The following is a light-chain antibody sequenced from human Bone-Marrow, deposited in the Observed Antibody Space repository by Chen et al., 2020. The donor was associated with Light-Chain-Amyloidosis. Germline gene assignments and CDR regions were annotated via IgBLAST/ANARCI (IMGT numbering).Light chain of an antibody. Sequence: NFMLTQPHSVSEAPGKTVIISCTRSSGSIATNYVQWYQQRPGSSPTTVIYEDDQRPSGVPDRFSGSIDRSSNSASLTIAGLKTEDEADYYCQSYQGSSQGVFGGGTKLTVL. CDR3: QSYQGSSQGV. CDR2: EDD. V-gene: IGLV6-57*01. J-gene: IGLJ3*02. CDR1: SGSIATNY.